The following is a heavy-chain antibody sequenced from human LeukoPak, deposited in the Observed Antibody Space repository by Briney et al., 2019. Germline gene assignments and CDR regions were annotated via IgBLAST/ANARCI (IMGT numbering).Heavy chain of an antibody. D-gene: IGHD6-13*01. CDR1: GGTFSSYA. J-gene: IGHJ1*01. CDR3: VREEGQQLELAYFQH. CDR2: IIPIFGTA. Sequence: ASVKVSCKASGGTFSSYAISWVRQAPGQGLEWMGGIIPIFGTANYAQRFQGRVTITADESTSTAYMELSSLRSEDTAVYYCVREEGQQLELAYFQHWGQGTVVTVSS. V-gene: IGHV1-69*13.